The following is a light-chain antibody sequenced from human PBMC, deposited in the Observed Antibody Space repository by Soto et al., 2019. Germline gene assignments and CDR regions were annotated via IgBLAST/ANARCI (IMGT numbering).Light chain of an antibody. J-gene: IGKJ2*01. V-gene: IGKV1-27*01. CDR1: QGISKY. CDR2: GAS. Sequence: DIQMTQSPSSLSASVGDRVTITFRASQGISKYLAWFQQKPGKVPKLLIYGASTLHSGVPSRFSGSGSGTDFTLTISSLQPEDVATYYCQKYNSAPFTSGQGTNLEIK. CDR3: QKYNSAPFT.